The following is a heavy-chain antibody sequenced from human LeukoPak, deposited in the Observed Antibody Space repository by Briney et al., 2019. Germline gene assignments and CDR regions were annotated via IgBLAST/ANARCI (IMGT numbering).Heavy chain of an antibody. Sequence: GESLTISCKGSGYRFTNYWIGWVRQMPGKGLEWMGIIYPGDSETRYSPSFQGQVTISADKSISTAYLQWSSLKASDTAMYYCARHLEMASSYYFDYWGQGTLVTVSS. V-gene: IGHV5-51*01. CDR3: ARHLEMASSYYFDY. CDR1: GYRFTNYW. J-gene: IGHJ4*02. CDR2: IYPGDSET. D-gene: IGHD5-24*01.